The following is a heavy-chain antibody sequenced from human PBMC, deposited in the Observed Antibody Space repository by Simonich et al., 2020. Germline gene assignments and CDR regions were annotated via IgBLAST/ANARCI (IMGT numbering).Heavy chain of an antibody. CDR2: INHSGST. V-gene: IGHV4-34*01. D-gene: IGHD3-9*01. CDR3: ARGKNYDILTGGWYFDL. Sequence: QVQLQQWGAGLLKPSETLSLTCAVYGGSFSGYYWSWIRQPPGKGLEWIGEINHSGSTNYNPSLKSRVTISVDTSKNQFSLKLSSATAADTAVYYCARGKNYDILTGGWYFDLWGRGTLVTVSS. CDR1: GGSFSGYY. J-gene: IGHJ2*01.